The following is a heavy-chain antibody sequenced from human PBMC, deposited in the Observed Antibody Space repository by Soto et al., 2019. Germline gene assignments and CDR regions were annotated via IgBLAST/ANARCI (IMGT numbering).Heavy chain of an antibody. CDR2: ISGGGDT. D-gene: IGHD6-19*01. J-gene: IGHJ6*02. CDR1: GFTFSNHA. V-gene: IGHV3-23*01. Sequence: GGSLRLSCAASGFTFSNHAMAWLRQVPGKGLEWVSGISGGGDTYHADYVRGRFTISRDNSKNTLYLQMNSLRAEDAAVYYCAKTDSSGWSNRYGMAVWGQGTTVTVSS. CDR3: AKTDSSGWSNRYGMAV.